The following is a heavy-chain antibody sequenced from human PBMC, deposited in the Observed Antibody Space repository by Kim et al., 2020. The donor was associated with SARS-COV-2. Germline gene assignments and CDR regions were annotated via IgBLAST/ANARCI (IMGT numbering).Heavy chain of an antibody. CDR2: ISGSGGST. D-gene: IGHD3-10*01. J-gene: IGHJ4*02. Sequence: GGSLRLSCAASGFTFRSYAMSWVRQAPGKGLEWVSAISGSGGSTYYADSVKGRFTISRDNSKNTLYLQMNSLRAEDTAVYYCAKASAGEGLWFGEFFPYYFDYWGQGTLVTVSS. CDR1: GFTFRSYA. CDR3: AKASAGEGLWFGEFFPYYFDY. V-gene: IGHV3-23*01.